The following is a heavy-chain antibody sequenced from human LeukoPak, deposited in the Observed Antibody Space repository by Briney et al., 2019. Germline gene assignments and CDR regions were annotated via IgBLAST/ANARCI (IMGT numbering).Heavy chain of an antibody. CDR2: ITRDGPRI. CDR3: TRDFTM. V-gene: IGHV3-21*01. Sequence: GGSLTVPCAASGFTFSTSGIIWVRQAPGMGLEWVSTITRDGPRIYYADSVKGRFTFSRDNAKNSLYLQMNGLRAEDTAIYYCTRDFTMWGQRALVSVSS. D-gene: IGHD3-10*01. CDR1: GFTFSTSG. J-gene: IGHJ4*02.